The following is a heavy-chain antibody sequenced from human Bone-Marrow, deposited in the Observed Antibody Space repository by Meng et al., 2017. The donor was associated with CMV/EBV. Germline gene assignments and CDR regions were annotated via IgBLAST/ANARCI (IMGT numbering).Heavy chain of an antibody. V-gene: IGHV3-20*04. CDR2: IKWKGET. J-gene: IGHJ6*02. Sequence: GGSLRLSCAASGFKFDEYGMSWVRQVPGKGLEWVSGIKWKGETDKLDSVKGRFTISRDNAKNSLYLQMNSLNAEDTALYYCARDLSNGFGMDVWGQGTTVTVSS. CDR3: ARDLSNGFGMDV. CDR1: GFKFDEYG.